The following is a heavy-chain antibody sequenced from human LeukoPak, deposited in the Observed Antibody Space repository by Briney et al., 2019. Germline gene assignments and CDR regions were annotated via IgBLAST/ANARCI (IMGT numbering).Heavy chain of an antibody. J-gene: IGHJ4*02. CDR1: GLPFNTYS. Sequence: PGGSLRLSCAASGLPFNTYSMTWVRQAPGKGLEWFSTISRTSNYIYTADSLKGRFTTSRDNAEKSLFLQMNNVRDDDAAVYYCVTKASISGVKRYWGQGTLVTVSS. CDR2: ISRTSNYI. CDR3: VTKASISGVKRY. V-gene: IGHV3-21*01. D-gene: IGHD3-10*01.